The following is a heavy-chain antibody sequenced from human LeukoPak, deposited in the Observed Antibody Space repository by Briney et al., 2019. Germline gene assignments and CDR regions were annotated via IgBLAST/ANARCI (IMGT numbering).Heavy chain of an antibody. V-gene: IGHV3-23*01. J-gene: IGHJ4*02. CDR2: ISGSGGST. CDR3: AKSLYDILTGHTSFDY. CDR1: GFTFSNYA. D-gene: IGHD3-9*01. Sequence: GGSLRLSCEASGFTFSNYAMSWVRQAPGKGLEWVSAISGSGGSTYYADSVKGRFTISRDNSKNTLHLQMNSLRAEDTAVYYCAKSLYDILTGHTSFDYWGQGTLVTVSS.